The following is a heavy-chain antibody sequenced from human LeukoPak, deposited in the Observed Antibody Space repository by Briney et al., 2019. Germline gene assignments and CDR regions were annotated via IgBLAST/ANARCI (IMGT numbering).Heavy chain of an antibody. D-gene: IGHD6-19*01. CDR3: ARDTIAVGFDY. CDR1: GGSISSSSYY. J-gene: IGHJ4*02. Sequence: SETLSLTCTVSGGSISSSSYYWGWIRQPPGKGLEWIGSIYYSGSTYYNPSLKSRVTISVDTSKNQFSLKLSSVTAADTAVYYCARDTIAVGFDYWGQGTLVTVSS. CDR2: IYYSGST. V-gene: IGHV4-39*07.